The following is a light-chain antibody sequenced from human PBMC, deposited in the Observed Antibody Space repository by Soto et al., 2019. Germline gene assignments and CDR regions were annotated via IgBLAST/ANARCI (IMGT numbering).Light chain of an antibody. CDR2: DTF. CDR3: QHRSNWLA. J-gene: IGKJ4*01. Sequence: EIVLMQSPGTLSLSPGEGATLSCRASQSVNNNYLAWYQQKPGQAPTVLIFDTFRRATGVPDRFSGSGSGTDFTLTISRLEPEDFAVYYCQHRSNWLAFGGGTKVEIK. CDR1: QSVNNNY. V-gene: IGKV3D-20*02.